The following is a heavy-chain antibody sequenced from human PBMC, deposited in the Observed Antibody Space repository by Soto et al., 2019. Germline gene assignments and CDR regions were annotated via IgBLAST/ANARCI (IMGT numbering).Heavy chain of an antibody. J-gene: IGHJ4*02. D-gene: IGHD2-2*01. Sequence: EVQLLESGGGLVQPGGSLRLSCAASGFTFSSYAMSWVRQAPGKGLEWVSAISGSGGSTYYADSVKGRFTISRDNSKNTLYLQMNSLRAEDTAVYWCTSCYYLSPFDYWGQGTLVTVSS. V-gene: IGHV3-23*01. CDR3: TSCYYLSPFDY. CDR2: ISGSGGST. CDR1: GFTFSSYA.